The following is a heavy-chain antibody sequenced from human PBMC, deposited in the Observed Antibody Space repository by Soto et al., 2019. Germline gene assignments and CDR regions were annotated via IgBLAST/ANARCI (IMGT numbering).Heavy chain of an antibody. J-gene: IGHJ4*02. CDR2: INQDGSEK. CDR3: GKEDGSTWHDH. Sequence: GRSLRLACAASGFTFSSYGMSWVRQAPGKGQEWVANINQDGSEKYYVDSVKGRFTISRDNSKNTLYLQMNSLRAEDTAVYYCGKEDGSTWHDHWGQGTSVTVSS. V-gene: IGHV3-7*01. D-gene: IGHD6-13*01. CDR1: GFTFSSYG.